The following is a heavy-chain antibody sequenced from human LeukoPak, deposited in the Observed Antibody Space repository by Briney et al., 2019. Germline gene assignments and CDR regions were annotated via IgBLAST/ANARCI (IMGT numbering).Heavy chain of an antibody. D-gene: IGHD4-17*01. J-gene: IGHJ3*02. CDR1: GFTFSSYG. CDR3: AQVPTVTTDTYAFDI. Sequence: GGSLRLSCAASGFTFSSYGMHWVRQAPGKGLEGVAVISYDGSNKYYADSVKGRFTISRDNCKHTLYLQMNSLRAEDTAVYYCAQVPTVTTDTYAFDIWGQGTMVTVSS. CDR2: ISYDGSNK. V-gene: IGHV3-30*18.